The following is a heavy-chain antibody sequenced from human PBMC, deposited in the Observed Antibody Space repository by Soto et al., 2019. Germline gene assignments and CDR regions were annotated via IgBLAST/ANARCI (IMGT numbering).Heavy chain of an antibody. Sequence: SETLSLTCSVSGYSVSSSDYYWAWIRRPPGKGLEWIGSMFYSGLTYYNPSLKSRVTLSVDTSKNQFSVRLNSVTAADTAVYYCAPLSVSLSGPYGIHVWGQGTTVTVSS. CDR3: APLSVSLSGPYGIHV. D-gene: IGHD2-15*01. CDR1: GYSVSSSDYY. J-gene: IGHJ6*02. CDR2: MFYSGLT. V-gene: IGHV4-39*01.